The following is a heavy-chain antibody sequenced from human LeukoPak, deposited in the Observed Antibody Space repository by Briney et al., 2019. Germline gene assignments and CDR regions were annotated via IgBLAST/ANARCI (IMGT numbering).Heavy chain of an antibody. Sequence: ASVKVSCKASGGTFSSYAISWVRQATGQGLEWMGWMNPNSGNTGYAQKFQGRVTMTRNTSISTAYMELSSLRSEDTAVYYCARDRQGVNSGSYLSWGQGTLVTVSS. J-gene: IGHJ4*02. CDR2: MNPNSGNT. D-gene: IGHD1-26*01. CDR1: GGTFSSYA. CDR3: ARDRQGVNSGSYLS. V-gene: IGHV1-8*02.